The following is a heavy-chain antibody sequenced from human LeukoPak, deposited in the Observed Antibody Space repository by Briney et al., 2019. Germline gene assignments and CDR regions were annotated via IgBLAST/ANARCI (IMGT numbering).Heavy chain of an antibody. CDR3: ARVGGSRDCSSAGCPMNV. D-gene: IGHD2-2*01. CDR2: TYYRSKWCY. CDR1: GDSVSSTSAA. J-gene: IGHJ6*04. Sequence: SQTLSLTCAISGDSVSSTSAAWTWIRQSPSRGPEWLGRTYYRSKWCYEYAVSVKSRITFNPDTSKNQFSLELTSVTPEDTAVYFCARVGGSRDCSSAGCPMNVWGEGTTVTVSS. V-gene: IGHV6-1*01.